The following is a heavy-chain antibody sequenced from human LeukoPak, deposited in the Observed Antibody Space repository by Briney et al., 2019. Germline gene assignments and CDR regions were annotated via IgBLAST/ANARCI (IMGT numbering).Heavy chain of an antibody. D-gene: IGHD2-15*01. V-gene: IGHV1-3*01. CDR1: GYTFTSYA. CDR2: INAGNGNT. J-gene: IGHJ5*02. Sequence: GASVKVSCKASGYTFTSYAMHWVRQAPGQRLEWMGWINAGNGNTKYSQKFQGRVTMTTDTSTSTAYMELRSLRSDDTAVYYCARDRYCSDGSCYSNWFDPWGQGTLVTVSS. CDR3: ARDRYCSDGSCYSNWFDP.